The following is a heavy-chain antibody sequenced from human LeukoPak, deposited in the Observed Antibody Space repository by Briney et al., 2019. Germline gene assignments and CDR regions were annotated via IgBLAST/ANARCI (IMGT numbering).Heavy chain of an antibody. V-gene: IGHV1-24*01. D-gene: IGHD3-10*01. Sequence: GASVTVSFTVSGYTLTELSMHWVRQAPGKGLEWMGGFDPEDGETIYAQKFQGRVTMTRNTSITTAYMELSRLRSDDTAVYYCATSAYFGASPPTVGMDVWGQGTTVTVSS. CDR3: ATSAYFGASPPTVGMDV. J-gene: IGHJ6*02. CDR2: FDPEDGET. CDR1: GYTLTELS.